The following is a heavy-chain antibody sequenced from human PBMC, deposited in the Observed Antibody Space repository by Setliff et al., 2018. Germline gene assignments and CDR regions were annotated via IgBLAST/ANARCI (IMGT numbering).Heavy chain of an antibody. V-gene: IGHV4-61*09. CDR2: IYTSRST. Sequence: PSETLSLTCTVSGPSINSGSYYWNWIRQPAGKGLERIGHIYTSRSTNYNTSLSSRVTISLDTSKSQFSLKLSFVTAADTAVYFCARYDFWTGYYSGEGGNLDSWGQGTLVTVSS. CDR1: GPSINSGSYY. D-gene: IGHD3-3*01. J-gene: IGHJ4*02. CDR3: ARYDFWTGYYSGEGGNLDS.